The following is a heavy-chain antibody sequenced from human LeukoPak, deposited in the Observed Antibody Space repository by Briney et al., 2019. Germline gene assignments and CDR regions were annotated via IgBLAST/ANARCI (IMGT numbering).Heavy chain of an antibody. Sequence: SETLSLTCGVSGVPFSNYYWSWVRQSPTQGLEWIGEINHSGYTNYNPSLKSRVTMSVDTSKNQFSLKLSSVTAADTAVYYCARVKGDITIFGVVITEDYYYYMDVWGKGTTVTVSS. V-gene: IGHV4-34*01. D-gene: IGHD3-3*01. CDR3: ARVKGDITIFGVVITEDYYYYMDV. CDR1: GVPFSNYY. CDR2: INHSGYT. J-gene: IGHJ6*03.